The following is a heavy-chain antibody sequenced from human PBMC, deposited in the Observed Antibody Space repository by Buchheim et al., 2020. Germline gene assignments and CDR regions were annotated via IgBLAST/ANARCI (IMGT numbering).Heavy chain of an antibody. Sequence: EVQLVESGGGLVQPGGSLRLSCAASGFTFSSFEMNWVRQAPGKGLEWVSYISNSGSIIYYADSVKGRFTISRDNAKKSLYLQMNSLRAEDTAVYYCATHPDSSFDFGGQGTL. CDR2: ISNSGSII. J-gene: IGHJ4*02. D-gene: IGHD4-11*01. V-gene: IGHV3-48*03. CDR1: GFTFSSFE. CDR3: ATHPDSSFDF.